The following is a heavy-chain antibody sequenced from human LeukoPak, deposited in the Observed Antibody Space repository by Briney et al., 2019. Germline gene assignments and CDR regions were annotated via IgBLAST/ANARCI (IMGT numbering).Heavy chain of an antibody. J-gene: IGHJ3*02. Sequence: GGSLRLSCAASGFTFSNAWMSWVRQAPGKGLEWVGRIKSKTDGGTTDYAAPVRGRFTISRDDSKNTLYLQMNSLKTEDTAVYYCTTLFGWHLFDIWGQGTMVTVSS. CDR1: GFTFSNAW. CDR2: IKSKTDGGTT. D-gene: IGHD5-24*01. V-gene: IGHV3-15*01. CDR3: TTLFGWHLFDI.